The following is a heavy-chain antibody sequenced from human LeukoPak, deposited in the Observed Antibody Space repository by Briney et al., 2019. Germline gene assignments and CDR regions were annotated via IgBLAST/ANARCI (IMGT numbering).Heavy chain of an antibody. V-gene: IGHV5-51*01. D-gene: IGHD1-14*01. J-gene: IGHJ4*02. CDR3: ARQPENHFKDY. CDR2: IYPGDSDT. CDR1: GYSFTTYW. Sequence: GESLKISCKGSGYSFTTYWIGWVRQMPGKGLEWMGIIYPGDSDTRYSPSFQGQVTISAGKSISTAYLQWSSLKASDTAMYYCARQPENHFKDYWGQGTLVTVSS.